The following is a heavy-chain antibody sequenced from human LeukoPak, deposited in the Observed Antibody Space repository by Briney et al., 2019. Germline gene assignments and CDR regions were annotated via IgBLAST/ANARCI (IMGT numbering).Heavy chain of an antibody. CDR1: SGSIKSYY. J-gene: IGHJ4*02. V-gene: IGHV4-4*07. CDR2: IYTTGKT. D-gene: IGHD3-16*01. Sequence: SETLSLTCTVSSGSIKSYYWGWVRQPAGRGLEWIGRIYTTGKTDYNPSLKSRLTMSVDTSKRQFSLNLRSVTAADTAIYYCARHGYTASHYFLDFWSQGTLVTVSS. CDR3: ARHGYTASHYFLDF.